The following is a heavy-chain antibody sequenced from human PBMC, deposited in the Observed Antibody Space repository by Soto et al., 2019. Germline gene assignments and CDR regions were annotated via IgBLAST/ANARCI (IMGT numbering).Heavy chain of an antibody. Sequence: ASVKVACKASGYTVTSYGIRGVRQAPGQGLEGMGWISAYNGNTNYGQKLQGSLSMTTDTSASTAYMELRSLRSDDPAVYSCASGGYSGYDTTRYGMDVCGQGPTVTVSS. V-gene: IGHV1-18*04. CDR2: ISAYNGNT. J-gene: IGHJ6*02. CDR3: ASGGYSGYDTTRYGMDV. D-gene: IGHD5-12*01. CDR1: GYTVTSYG.